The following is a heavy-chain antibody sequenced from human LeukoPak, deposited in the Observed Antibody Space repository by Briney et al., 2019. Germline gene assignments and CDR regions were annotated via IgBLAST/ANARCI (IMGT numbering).Heavy chain of an antibody. CDR3: ARGPGTVTTH. V-gene: IGHV4-34*01. Sequence: SETLSLTCAVYGGSFSGYYWSWIRQPPGKGLEWIGEINHSGSTNYNPSLKSRVTISVDTSKNQFSLKLSSVTAADTAVYYCARGPGTVTTHWGQGTLVTVSS. CDR1: GGSFSGYY. CDR2: INHSGST. D-gene: IGHD4-17*01. J-gene: IGHJ4*02.